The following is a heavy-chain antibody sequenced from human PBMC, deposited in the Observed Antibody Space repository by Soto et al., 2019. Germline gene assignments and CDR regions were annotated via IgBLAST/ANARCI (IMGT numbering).Heavy chain of an antibody. CDR2: MNPYTGET. CDR1: GYTFDAFD. CDR3: VRQAGGASTPGDDY. D-gene: IGHD2-15*01. J-gene: IGHJ4*02. V-gene: IGHV1-8*01. Sequence: QVQLVQSGAEVRKPGASVRVSCKASGYTFDAFDIPWVRQATGQGLELMGWMNPYTGETAYTQTFRGRVSMTRDTSVSTAYMELTSLTSEDSAIYFCVRQAGGASTPGDDYWGQGTLVTVSS.